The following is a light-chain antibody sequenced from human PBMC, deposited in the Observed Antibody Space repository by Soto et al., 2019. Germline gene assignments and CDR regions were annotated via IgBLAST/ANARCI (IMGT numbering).Light chain of an antibody. V-gene: IGLV2-14*01. CDR2: DVS. J-gene: IGLJ1*01. CDR3: SSYTSRSTLYV. CDR1: SSDVGGYNY. Sequence: QSVLTQPASVSGSPGQSITISCTGTSSDVGGYNYVSWYQQHPGKAPKVMIYDVSKRPSGVSNRFSGSKSGNTASLTISGLQAEDEADYYCSSYTSRSTLYVFGTGTKVTVL.